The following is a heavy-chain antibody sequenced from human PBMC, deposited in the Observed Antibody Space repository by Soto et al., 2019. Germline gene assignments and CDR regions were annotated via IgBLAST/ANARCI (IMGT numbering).Heavy chain of an antibody. CDR2: INHSGST. CDR1: GGSFSGYY. V-gene: IGHV4-34*01. CDR3: ARLGPRGVDY. D-gene: IGHD3-10*01. Sequence: PSETLSLTCAVYGGSFSGYYWSWIRQPPGKGLEWIGEINHSGSTNYNPSLKSRVTISVDTSKNQFSLKLSSVTAADTAVYYCARLGPRGVDYGGQGTLVTVSS. J-gene: IGHJ4*02.